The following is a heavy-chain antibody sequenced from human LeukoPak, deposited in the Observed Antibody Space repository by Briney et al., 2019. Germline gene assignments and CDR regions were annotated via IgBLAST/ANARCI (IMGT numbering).Heavy chain of an antibody. CDR1: GFIFSSYE. V-gene: IGHV3-48*03. D-gene: IGHD3-22*01. Sequence: GGSLRLFCVASGFIFSSYEINWVRQAPGKGPEWVSYISSNGYTKNYADSVKGRFTVSRDNAKNALYLQMNSLRAEDTAIYYCVSPPYYFDSGIYYGGYWGQGTLVTVSS. CDR2: ISSNGYTK. J-gene: IGHJ4*02. CDR3: VSPPYYFDSGIYYGGY.